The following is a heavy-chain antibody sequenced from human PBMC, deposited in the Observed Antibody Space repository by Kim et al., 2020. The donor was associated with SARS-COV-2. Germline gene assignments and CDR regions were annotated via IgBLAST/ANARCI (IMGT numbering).Heavy chain of an antibody. V-gene: IGHV3-33*05. CDR2: ISYDGSNK. J-gene: IGHJ6*02. CDR3: ARINLASEESRYQPLYYYGMDV. D-gene: IGHD2-2*01. CDR1: GFTFSSYG. Sequence: GGSLRLSCAASGFTFSSYGMHWVRQAPGKGLEWVAVISYDGSNKYYADSVKGRFTISRDNSKNTLYLQMNSLRAEDTAVYYCARINLASEESRYQPLYYYGMDVWGQGTTVTVSS.